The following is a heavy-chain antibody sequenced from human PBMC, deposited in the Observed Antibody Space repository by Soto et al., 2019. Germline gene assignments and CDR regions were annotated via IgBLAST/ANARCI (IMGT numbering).Heavy chain of an antibody. CDR3: AKLRAYYYYRDV. J-gene: IGHJ6*03. CDR2: ISGSGGST. CDR1: GFTFSSLA. V-gene: IGHV3-23*01. D-gene: IGHD3-16*01. Sequence: GGFLRLCCAVFGFTFSSLAVSWVRQAQGKGLEWVSAISGSGGSTYYADSVKGRFTISRDNSKNTLYLQMNSLRAEDTAVYYCAKLRAYYYYRDVWGKGTTVTVSS.